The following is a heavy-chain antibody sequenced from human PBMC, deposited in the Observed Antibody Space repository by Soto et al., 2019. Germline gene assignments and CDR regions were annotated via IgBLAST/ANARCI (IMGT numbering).Heavy chain of an antibody. CDR1: GYTFTGYY. D-gene: IGHD2-2*01. CDR3: ARGIVVVPVMFSLAGYYGMDV. J-gene: IGHJ6*02. V-gene: IGHV1-2*02. Sequence: ASVKVSCKASGYTFTGYYMHWVRQAPGQGLEWMGWINPNSGGTNYAQKFQGRVTMTRDTSVSTAYMELSRLRSDDTAVYYCARGIVVVPVMFSLAGYYGMDVWGQGTTVTV. CDR2: INPNSGGT.